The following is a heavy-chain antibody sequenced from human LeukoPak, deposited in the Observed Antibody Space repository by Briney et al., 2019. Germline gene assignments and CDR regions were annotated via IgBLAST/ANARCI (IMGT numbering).Heavy chain of an antibody. CDR2: ISGSGGST. Sequence: GGSLRLSCAASGFTFSSYAMSWVRQAPGKGLEWVSAISGSGGSTYYADSVKGRFTISRDNSKNTLYLQMNSLRAEDTAVYYCAKPQLVGYYYYGMDVWGQGTRSPSP. CDR1: GFTFSSYA. D-gene: IGHD2-15*01. V-gene: IGHV3-23*01. J-gene: IGHJ6*02. CDR3: AKPQLVGYYYYGMDV.